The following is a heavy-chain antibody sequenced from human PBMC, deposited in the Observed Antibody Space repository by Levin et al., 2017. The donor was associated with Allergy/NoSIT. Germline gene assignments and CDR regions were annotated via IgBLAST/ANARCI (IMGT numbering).Heavy chain of an antibody. CDR1: GGSVRGGGDI. D-gene: IGHD2-15*01. CDR2: HFHSGTS. CDR3: ARGRDSAKVGY. Sequence: SQTLSLTCAVSGGSVRGGGDIWSWVRQHPGKGLEWIGSHFHSGTSYQNPSLRSRASTSLDTSANHFSLTLTSVAAADSAVYYCARGRDSAKVGYWGQGILVTVSS. V-gene: IGHV4-31*11. J-gene: IGHJ4*02.